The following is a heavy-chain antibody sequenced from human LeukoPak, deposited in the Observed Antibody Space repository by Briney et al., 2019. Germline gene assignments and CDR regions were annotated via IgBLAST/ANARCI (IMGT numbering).Heavy chain of an antibody. D-gene: IGHD3-3*01. J-gene: IGHJ2*01. CDR3: ARPYDDFWSGSMNYYFDL. CDR2: IYDSGST. Sequence: SETLSLTCTVSGGSISSYYWSWIRQPPGKGLEWIGYIYDSGSTNYNPSLKSRVTISVDTSKNQFSLKLSSVTAADTAVYYCARPYDDFWSGSMNYYFDLWGRGTLVTVSS. CDR1: GGSISSYY. V-gene: IGHV4-59*01.